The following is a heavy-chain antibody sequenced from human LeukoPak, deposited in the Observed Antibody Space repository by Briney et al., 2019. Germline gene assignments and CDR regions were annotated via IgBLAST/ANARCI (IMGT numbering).Heavy chain of an antibody. CDR2: ISGSGGST. CDR1: VFTSNNYR. Sequence: RGSLRLSSVASVFTSNNYRMSWVRQAPGKGLEWVSAISGSGGSTYYADSVKGRFTISRDNSKNTLYLQMNSLRAQDTALYYCAKFQPYYYDSSGYYSVDYWGQGSLVTVSS. J-gene: IGHJ4*02. V-gene: IGHV3-23*01. D-gene: IGHD3-22*01. CDR3: AKFQPYYYDSSGYYSVDY.